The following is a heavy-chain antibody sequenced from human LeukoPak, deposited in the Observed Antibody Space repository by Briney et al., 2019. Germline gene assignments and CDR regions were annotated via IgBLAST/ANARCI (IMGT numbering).Heavy chain of an antibody. Sequence: GGSLRLSCAASGFTFSSYAVNWVRQAPGKGLDWVSGISGSGGSTYYADSVKGRFTISRDNSKNTLYVQMNSLRAEDTAVYYCARADSNWHLYYFDYWGQGALVTVSS. J-gene: IGHJ4*02. V-gene: IGHV3-23*01. CDR2: ISGSGGST. CDR1: GFTFSSYA. D-gene: IGHD6-13*01. CDR3: ARADSNWHLYYFDY.